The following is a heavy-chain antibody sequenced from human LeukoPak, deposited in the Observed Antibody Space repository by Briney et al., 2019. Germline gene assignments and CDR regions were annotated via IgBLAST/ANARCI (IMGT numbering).Heavy chain of an antibody. CDR1: GVSISTNALF. CDR3: VKSTSSSWYPRFDS. CDR2: IYFSGGT. Sequence: PSETLSLTCTVSGVSISTNALFWGWIRQPPGKGLEWIASIYFSGGTYYNPSMKSRATISVDMPRNQFSLRLSSVTAEDTAMYYCVKSTSSSWYPRFDSWGQGTLVPVSS. J-gene: IGHJ5*01. V-gene: IGHV4-39*01. D-gene: IGHD6-13*01.